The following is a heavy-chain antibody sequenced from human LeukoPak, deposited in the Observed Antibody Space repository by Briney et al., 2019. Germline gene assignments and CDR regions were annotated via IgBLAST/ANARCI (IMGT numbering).Heavy chain of an antibody. Sequence: GGSLRLSCAASGFTFSSYSMNWVRQAPGKGLEWVSYISSSGSTIDYADSVKGRFTISRDNAKNSLYLQMNSLRAEDTAVYYCSRLRGYSYGYANYWGQGTLVTVSS. J-gene: IGHJ4*02. CDR1: GFTFSSYS. V-gene: IGHV3-48*04. CDR3: SRLRGYSYGYANY. D-gene: IGHD5-18*01. CDR2: ISSSGSTI.